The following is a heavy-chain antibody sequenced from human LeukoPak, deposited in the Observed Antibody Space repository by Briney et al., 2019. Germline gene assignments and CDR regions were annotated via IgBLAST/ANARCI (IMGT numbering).Heavy chain of an antibody. J-gene: IGHJ6*02. V-gene: IGHV3-23*01. CDR2: ISGSGDST. CDR3: AKSLGGYYYYYGMDV. Sequence: GGSLRLSCAASGFPFSTYAMNWVRQTPEKGLEWVAAISGSGDSTDNADSVKGRFTISKDNSKNTLYLQMSSLRAEDTAVYYCAKSLGGYYYYYGMDVWGQGTTVIVSS. CDR1: GFPFSTYA.